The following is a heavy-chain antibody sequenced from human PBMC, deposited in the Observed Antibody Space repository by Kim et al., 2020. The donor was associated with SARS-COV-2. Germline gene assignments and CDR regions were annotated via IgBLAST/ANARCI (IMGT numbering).Heavy chain of an antibody. CDR1: GGSFSGCF. V-gene: IGHV4-34*01. D-gene: IGHD4-17*01. CDR2: VNHSGSA. J-gene: IGHJ4*02. CDR3: ARGPSGDYGGNYFDN. Sequence: SETLSLTCVVYGGSFSGCFWSWIRQPPGKGLEWIGEVNHSGSANYNSSLKTRVTISLDTSKNQLSLKLSSMTAADTAVYYCARGPSGDYGGNYFDNWGQGTLVTVSS.